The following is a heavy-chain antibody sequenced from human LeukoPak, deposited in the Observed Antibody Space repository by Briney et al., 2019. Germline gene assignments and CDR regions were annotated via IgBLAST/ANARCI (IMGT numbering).Heavy chain of an antibody. V-gene: IGHV4-59*01. Sequence: KSSETLSLTCSVSGGSISSYYWNWIRQPPGKGLEWIGYIYYSGSTKYNPSLKSRATISVDTSKNQFSLKLSSVTAADTAVYYCASTFQGNFDYWGQGTLVTVSS. J-gene: IGHJ4*02. CDR3: ASTFQGNFDY. CDR1: GGSISSYY. D-gene: IGHD2/OR15-2a*01. CDR2: IYYSGST.